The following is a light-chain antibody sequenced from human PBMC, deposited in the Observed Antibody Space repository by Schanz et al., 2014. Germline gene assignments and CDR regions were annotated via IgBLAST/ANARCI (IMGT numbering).Light chain of an antibody. V-gene: IGLV2-23*01. J-gene: IGLJ2*01. CDR3: CSYAGSSTLV. Sequence: QSALTQPASVSGSPGQSITISCTGTSSDVGSYNLVSWYQQHPGKAPKLMIYEGTKRPSGVSNRFSASKSDNTASLTISRLQAEDEADYYCCSYAGSSTLVFGGGTKLTVL. CDR1: SSDVGSYNL. CDR2: EGT.